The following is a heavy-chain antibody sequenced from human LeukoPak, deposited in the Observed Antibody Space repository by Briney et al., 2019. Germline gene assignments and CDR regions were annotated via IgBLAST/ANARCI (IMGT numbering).Heavy chain of an antibody. CDR2: IYYSGST. CDR1: GGSISSSSYY. D-gene: IGHD3-3*01. CDR3: ARARGITIFGVVIRQAFDI. V-gene: IGHV4-39*07. J-gene: IGHJ3*02. Sequence: SETLSLTCTVSGGSISSSSYYWGWIRQPPGKGLEWIGSIYYSGSTYYNPSLKSRVTISVDTSKNQFSLKLSSVTAADTAVYYCARARGITIFGVVIRQAFDIWGQGTMVTVSS.